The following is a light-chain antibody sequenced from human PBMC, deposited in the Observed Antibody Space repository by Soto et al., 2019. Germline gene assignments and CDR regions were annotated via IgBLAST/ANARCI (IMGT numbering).Light chain of an antibody. CDR3: QQYNSYSPWP. V-gene: IGKV1-5*01. CDR2: DAS. Sequence: DIQMTQSPSTLSASVGDRVTITCRASQNVNKWLAWFQQKPGKVPKLLIFDASTLQTGVPSRFGGGGSGTEFTLTISGLQPDDFATYYWQQYNSYSPWPFGLVTNVDIX. J-gene: IGKJ1*01. CDR1: QNVNKW.